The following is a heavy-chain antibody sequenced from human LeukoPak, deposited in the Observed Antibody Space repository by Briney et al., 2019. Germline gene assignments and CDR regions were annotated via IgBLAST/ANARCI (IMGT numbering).Heavy chain of an antibody. CDR1: GGSFSGYY. CDR2: MNQRGST. V-gene: IGHV4-34*01. D-gene: IGHD6-19*01. Sequence: KPAETLSLTCAVYGGSFSGYYWSWIRQPPGEGLEWIGEMNQRGSTNSNPSLKSRVTISVDTSKNPFSLKLSSVTAADTAMYYCARESTTVAGTFDYWGQGTLVTVSS. CDR3: ARESTTVAGTFDY. J-gene: IGHJ4*02.